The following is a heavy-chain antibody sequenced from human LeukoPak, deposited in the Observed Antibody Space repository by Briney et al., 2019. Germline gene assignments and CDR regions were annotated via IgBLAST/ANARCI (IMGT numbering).Heavy chain of an antibody. D-gene: IGHD4/OR15-4a*01. CDR1: GYTFTSYA. Sequence: ASVKVSCKASGYTFTSYAMNWVRQAPGQGLEWMGWINTNTGNPTYAQGFTGRFVFSLDTSVSTAYLQISSPKAEDTAVYYCARDLALYGEPRGDYWGQGTLVTVSS. CDR2: INTNTGNP. CDR3: ARDLALYGEPRGDY. J-gene: IGHJ4*02. V-gene: IGHV7-4-1*02.